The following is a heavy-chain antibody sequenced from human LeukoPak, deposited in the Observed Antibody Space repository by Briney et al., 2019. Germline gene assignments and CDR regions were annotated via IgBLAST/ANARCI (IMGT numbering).Heavy chain of an antibody. CDR3: VRGVYGDSPKY. V-gene: IGHV3-53*01. CDR2: IYSGGST. D-gene: IGHD4-17*01. Sequence: PGGSLRLSCAASGFTVSSNYMSWVRQAPGKGLEWVSVIYSGGSTYYADSVKGRFTISRDNSKNTLYLQMNGLRAEDTAVYYCVRGVYGDSPKYWGQGTLVTVSS. J-gene: IGHJ4*02. CDR1: GFTVSSNY.